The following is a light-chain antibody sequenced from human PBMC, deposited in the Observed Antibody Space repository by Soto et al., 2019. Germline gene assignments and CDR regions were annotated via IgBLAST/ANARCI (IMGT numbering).Light chain of an antibody. V-gene: IGKV3-20*01. CDR2: GAS. Sequence: EIVLTQSPCTLSVSPGERVTLSCRASQSVSSSYLAWYQQKPGQAPRLLIYGASSRATGIADRFRGSGSGTDFTLTISRLELEDSAVYYCQQYGGSRYTFGQGTKLEIK. CDR3: QQYGGSRYT. CDR1: QSVSSSY. J-gene: IGKJ2*01.